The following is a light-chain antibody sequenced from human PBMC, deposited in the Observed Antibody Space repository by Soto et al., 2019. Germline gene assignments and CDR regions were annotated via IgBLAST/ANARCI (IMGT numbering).Light chain of an antibody. J-gene: IGLJ1*01. Sequence: QSALTQPASVSGSPGQSITISCTGTSSDVGSYNLVSWYQQHPGKAPKLMIYEGSKRPSGVSNRFSGSKSGNTASLTISGLQAEHEADYYCCSYAGSSTFVYVFGTGTKVXVL. V-gene: IGLV2-23*03. CDR2: EGS. CDR3: CSYAGSSTFVYV. CDR1: SSDVGSYNL.